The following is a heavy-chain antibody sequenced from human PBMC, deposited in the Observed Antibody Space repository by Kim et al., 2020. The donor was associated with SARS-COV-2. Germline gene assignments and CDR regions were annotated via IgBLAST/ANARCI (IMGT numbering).Heavy chain of an antibody. Sequence: GGSLRLSCAASGFTFSSYWMHWVRQAPGKGLVWVSRINSDGSSTSYADSVKGRFTISRDNAKNTLYLQMNSLRAEDTAVYYCARDSLVFGELLEMDYWGQGTLVTVSS. J-gene: IGHJ4*02. CDR2: INSDGSST. CDR3: ARDSLVFGELLEMDY. CDR1: GFTFSSYW. D-gene: IGHD3-10*02. V-gene: IGHV3-74*01.